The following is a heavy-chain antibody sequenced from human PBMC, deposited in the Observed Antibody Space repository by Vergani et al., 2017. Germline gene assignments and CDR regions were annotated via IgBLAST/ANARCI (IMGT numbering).Heavy chain of an antibody. CDR3: ARLNWNDGWLDP. J-gene: IGHJ5*02. V-gene: IGHV7-4-1*02. CDR1: GYSFTWYA. D-gene: IGHD1-1*01. Sequence: QVQLEQSGSELKKPGASVKVSCKASGYSFTWYAMTWVRQAPGQGLEWMGWINTNTGNATFAQGFTGRFVFSVDTSVSTAFLQISSLKAEDTAVYYCARLNWNDGWLDPWGKGTLVTVSS. CDR2: INTNTGNA.